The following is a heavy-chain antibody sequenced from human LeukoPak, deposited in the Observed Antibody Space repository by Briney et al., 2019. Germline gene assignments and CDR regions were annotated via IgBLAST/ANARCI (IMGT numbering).Heavy chain of an antibody. CDR3: AIPDSSGWYEARY. D-gene: IGHD6-19*01. CDR1: GYTFTDYY. V-gene: IGHV1-2*02. Sequence: ASVKVSCKASGYTFTDYYMHWVRQAPGQGLEWMGWINPNSGGTNYAQKFQGRVTMTRDTSISTAYMELSRLRSDDTAVYYCAIPDSSGWYEARYWGQGTLVTVSS. J-gene: IGHJ4*02. CDR2: INPNSGGT.